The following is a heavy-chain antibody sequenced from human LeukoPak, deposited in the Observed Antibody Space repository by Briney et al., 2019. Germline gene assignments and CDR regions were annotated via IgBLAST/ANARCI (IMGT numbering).Heavy chain of an antibody. CDR3: AREGRNWFDP. V-gene: IGHV1-2*06. CDR1: GYTFTANY. J-gene: IGHJ5*02. CDR2: LNPNNGDT. Sequence: ASVTVSCKASGYTFTANYMHWVRQAPGQGLEWMGRLNPNNGDTTYAQKFQGRVTMTRDTSISTAYMELSSLRSDDTAVYYCAREGRNWFDPWGQGTLVTVSS.